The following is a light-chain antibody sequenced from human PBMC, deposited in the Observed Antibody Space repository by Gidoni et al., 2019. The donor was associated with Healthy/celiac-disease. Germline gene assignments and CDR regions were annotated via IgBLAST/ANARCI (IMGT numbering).Light chain of an antibody. CDR2: AVS. V-gene: IGLV2-11*01. CDR3: CSDAGSYVV. Sequence: QSALTQPRSVSGSPGQSVPISCTGTSSDVGGYNYVSWYQQHPGKAPKLMIYAVSKRPSGVPDRFSGSKSGNTASLTISGLQAEDEADYYCCSDAGSYVVFGGGTKLTVL. J-gene: IGLJ2*01. CDR1: SSDVGGYNY.